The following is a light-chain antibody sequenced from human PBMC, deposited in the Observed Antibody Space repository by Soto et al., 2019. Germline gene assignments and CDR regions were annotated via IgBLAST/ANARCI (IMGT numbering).Light chain of an antibody. CDR2: WAS. V-gene: IGKV4-1*01. Sequence: DIVMTQSPDSLAVSLGERATINCKSSQSVLYSSNNKNYLAWYQHKPGQPPKLLIYWASSRESGVPDRFSGSGSGTDFTLTIISLQAEDVAAYYCQQYYNTPYTFGQGTKLEI. CDR1: QSVLYSSNNKNY. J-gene: IGKJ2*01. CDR3: QQYYNTPYT.